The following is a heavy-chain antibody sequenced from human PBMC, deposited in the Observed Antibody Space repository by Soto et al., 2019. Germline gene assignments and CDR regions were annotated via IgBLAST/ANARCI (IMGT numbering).Heavy chain of an antibody. J-gene: IGHJ4*02. D-gene: IGHD6-19*01. V-gene: IGHV4-38-2*01. CDR2: IYHSGST. CDR1: GYSISXGYY. Sequence: PSETLSLTCAVSGYSISXGYYWGWIRQPPVKGLECIGSIYHSGSTYYNPSLKSRVTISVDTSKNQFSLKLSSVTAADTAVDYCASCYSSGWYEVWYYWGQGTLVTVSS. CDR3: ASCYSSGWYEVWYY.